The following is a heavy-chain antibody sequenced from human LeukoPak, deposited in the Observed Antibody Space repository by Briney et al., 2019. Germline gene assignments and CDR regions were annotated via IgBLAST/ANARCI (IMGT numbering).Heavy chain of an antibody. D-gene: IGHD6-19*01. CDR3: ARLAVAGPIAFDP. Sequence: GESLMISCKASGYGFTNYWIGWVRQMPGKGLEWMGIIYPGDSDTRYSPSFQGQVTISADKSISTAYLQWSSLKASDTAMYYCARLAVAGPIAFDPWGQGTMVTVSS. CDR1: GYGFTNYW. CDR2: IYPGDSDT. J-gene: IGHJ5*02. V-gene: IGHV5-51*01.